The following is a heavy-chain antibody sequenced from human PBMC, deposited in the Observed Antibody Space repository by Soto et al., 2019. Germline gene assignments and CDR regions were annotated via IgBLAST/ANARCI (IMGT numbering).Heavy chain of an antibody. V-gene: IGHV3-73*01. D-gene: IGHD6-19*01. CDR3: ASLRQDSSGWYYFDY. Sequence: PGGSLRLSCAASGFTFGASALQWVRQASGKGLEWLGRIGSRGETYATTYATSVKGRFTISRDDSKKTAYLQMNSLESEDTAVYYCASLRQDSSGWYYFDYWGHGTLVTVSS. CDR1: GFTFGASA. J-gene: IGHJ4*01. CDR2: IGSRGETYAT.